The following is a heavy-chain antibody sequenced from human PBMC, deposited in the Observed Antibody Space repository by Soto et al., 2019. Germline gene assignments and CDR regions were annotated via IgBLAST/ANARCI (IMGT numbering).Heavy chain of an antibody. CDR3: ARDLGYYDSSGYPSPNAFDI. CDR2: IKQNGSDK. CDR1: GFTFSSYW. V-gene: IGHV3-7*01. D-gene: IGHD3-22*01. Sequence: SLRLSCAASGFTFSSYWMSWVRQAPGKGLEWVSNIKQNGSDKYYVDSVKGRFTISRDNAKNSLYLQMNSLRAEDTAVYYCARDLGYYDSSGYPSPNAFDIWGQGTMVTVSS. J-gene: IGHJ3*02.